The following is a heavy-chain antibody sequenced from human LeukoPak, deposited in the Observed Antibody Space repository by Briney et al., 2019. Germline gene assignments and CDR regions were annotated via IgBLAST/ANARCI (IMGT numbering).Heavy chain of an antibody. CDR2: IHGNGST. J-gene: IGHJ6*03. D-gene: IGHD3-22*01. V-gene: IGHV4-4*07. CDR3: ARDMVSTWPYFYTYYYMDV. CDR1: GASITAHS. Sequence: SETLSLTCTVSGASITAHSWNWIRQPAGKALEWIGRIHGNGSTNYNLSLKSRVTMSLDTSKSQFSLKLPSVTAADTALYYCARDMVSTWPYFYTYYYMDVWGQGTTVAVSS.